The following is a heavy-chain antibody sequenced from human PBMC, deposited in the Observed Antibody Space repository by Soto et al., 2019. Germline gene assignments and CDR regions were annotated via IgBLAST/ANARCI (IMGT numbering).Heavy chain of an antibody. CDR1: GGSISSSSYY. D-gene: IGHD6-19*01. J-gene: IGHJ4*02. CDR2: IYYSGST. CDR3: ASQWLDLYYFDY. V-gene: IGHV4-39*01. Sequence: SETLSLTCTVSGGSISSSSYYWGWIRQPPGKGLEWIGSIYYSGSTYYNPSLKSRVTISVDTSKNQFSLKPSSVTAADTAVYYCASQWLDLYYFDYWGQGTLVTVS.